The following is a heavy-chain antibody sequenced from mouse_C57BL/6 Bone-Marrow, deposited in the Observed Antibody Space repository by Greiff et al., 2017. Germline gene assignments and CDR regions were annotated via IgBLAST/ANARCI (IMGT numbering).Heavy chain of an antibody. D-gene: IGHD3-1*01. CDR2: IYPEDGDT. J-gene: IGHJ2*01. CDR1: GYAFSDSW. CDR3: ARLPGYSGY. V-gene: IGHV1-82*01. Sequence: VQLQQSGPELVKPGASVKISCTASGYAFSDSWMHWVKQRPGQGLEWIGRIYPEDGDTNYNGKFKGKATLTADTSSSTAYLQLSSLTSEDAAVYFCARLPGYSGYWGQGTTLTVSS.